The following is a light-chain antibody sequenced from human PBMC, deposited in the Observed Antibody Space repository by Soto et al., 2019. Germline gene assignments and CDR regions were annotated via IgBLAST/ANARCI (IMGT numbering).Light chain of an antibody. V-gene: IGKV3-20*01. Sequence: EIVLTQSPGTLSWSPGERATLSCRASQSITSSYLSWYQQKPGQAPRLLIYGSSRRATGIPDRFSGSGSGTDFTLTISRLEPEDFAVYYCQQYGSSPITFGQGTRLEIK. CDR2: GSS. CDR3: QQYGSSPIT. J-gene: IGKJ5*01. CDR1: QSITSSY.